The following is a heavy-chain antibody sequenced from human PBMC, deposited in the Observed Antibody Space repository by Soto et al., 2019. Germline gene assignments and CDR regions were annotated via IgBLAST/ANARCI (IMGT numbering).Heavy chain of an antibody. D-gene: IGHD2-15*01. CDR1: GFTFIDYA. CDR3: AKGRKSTEKDIAVMLAAASSIQH. J-gene: IGHJ1*01. V-gene: IGHV3-23*01. CDR2: ISATGATT. Sequence: GGSVRLSCVASGFTFIDYAMTWVRQAPGKGLEWVSVISATGATTYYADSVRGRFTISRDNSKNTLNLQMNDLRVEDTAVIYCAKGRKSTEKDIAVMLAAASSIQHWGQGTLVTVSS.